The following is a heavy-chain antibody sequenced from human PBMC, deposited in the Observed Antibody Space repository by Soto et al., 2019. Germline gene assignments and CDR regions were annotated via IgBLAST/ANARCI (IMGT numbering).Heavy chain of an antibody. CDR1: GGTFSSYA. Sequence: QVQLVQSGAEVKKPGSSVKVSCKASGGTFSSYAISWVRQAPGQGLEWIGGIIPIFGTANYAQKFQGRVTITADESTSTAYMELSSLRSEDTAVYYCARVRVNYDILTGYHYYYGMDVWGQGTTVTVSS. D-gene: IGHD3-9*01. J-gene: IGHJ6*02. V-gene: IGHV1-69*01. CDR3: ARVRVNYDILTGYHYYYGMDV. CDR2: IIPIFGTA.